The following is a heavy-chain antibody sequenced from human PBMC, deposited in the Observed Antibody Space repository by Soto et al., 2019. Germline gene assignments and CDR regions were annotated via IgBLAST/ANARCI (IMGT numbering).Heavy chain of an antibody. CDR1: GGSFSGYY. Sequence: SETLSLTCAGYGGSFSGYYWSWIRQPPGKGLEWIGEINHRGSTKDNPSLKRRVTIPVDTSKNQFSLKLSSVTAADTAVYYCAKDRGRKFYYGMDVWGQGTTVTVSS. CDR3: AKDRGRKFYYGMDV. J-gene: IGHJ6*02. V-gene: IGHV4-34*01. CDR2: INHRGST.